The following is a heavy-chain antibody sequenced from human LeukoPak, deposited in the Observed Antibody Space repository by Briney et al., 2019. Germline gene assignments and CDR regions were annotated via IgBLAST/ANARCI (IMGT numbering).Heavy chain of an antibody. D-gene: IGHD3-10*01. CDR2: ISGSGRNT. CDR1: GFTFSTHA. CDR3: AKDVGLLWFGTLDY. Sequence: GGSLRLSCETSGFTFSTHAMTWVRQAPGKGPEWISTISGSGRNTYYADSVKGRFTISRDNFRNTLYFQMNNLTAEDTALYYCAKDVGLLWFGTLDYWGQGILVTVSS. J-gene: IGHJ4*02. V-gene: IGHV3-23*01.